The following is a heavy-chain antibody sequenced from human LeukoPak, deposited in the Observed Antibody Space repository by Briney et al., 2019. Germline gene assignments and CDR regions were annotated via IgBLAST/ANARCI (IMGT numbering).Heavy chain of an antibody. CDR1: GGSISSSNYY. Sequence: SETLSLACSVSGGSISSSNYYWGWIRQPPGKGLEWIGSIDYSGSTYYNPSLKSRVTIPVDTSKNQFSLKLSSVTAADTAVYYCARELRDYDSSGLWGQGTLVTVSS. D-gene: IGHD3-22*01. J-gene: IGHJ4*02. V-gene: IGHV4-39*07. CDR3: ARELRDYDSSGL. CDR2: IDYSGST.